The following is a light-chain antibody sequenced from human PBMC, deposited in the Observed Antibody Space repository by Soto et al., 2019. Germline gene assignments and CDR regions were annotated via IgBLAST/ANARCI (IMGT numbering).Light chain of an antibody. CDR2: WAS. CDR1: QSVLYSSNSKDY. J-gene: IGKJ2*01. V-gene: IGKV4-1*01. CDR3: QQYYSTPYT. Sequence: DIVMTQSPDSLAVSLGEWATINCKSSQSVLYSSNSKDYLAWYQQKPGQPPKLLIYWASTRESGVPDRFSGSGSGTDFTLTISSLLAEDVAVYYCQQYYSTPYTFGQGTNLEIK.